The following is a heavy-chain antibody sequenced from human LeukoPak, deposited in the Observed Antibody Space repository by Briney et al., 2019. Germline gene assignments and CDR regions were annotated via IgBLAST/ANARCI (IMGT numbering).Heavy chain of an antibody. CDR2: VWSDGNGK. Sequence: GGSLRLSCAASGFTFSTYGMHWVRQAPGKGLEWVALVWSDGNGKFYADSVKGRFTISRDNSKNTLYLQMNSLRAEDTAVYYCVRVLTVTFDSWSQGTLVTVSS. D-gene: IGHD4-17*01. CDR3: VRVLTVTFDS. V-gene: IGHV3-33*01. J-gene: IGHJ4*02. CDR1: GFTFSTYG.